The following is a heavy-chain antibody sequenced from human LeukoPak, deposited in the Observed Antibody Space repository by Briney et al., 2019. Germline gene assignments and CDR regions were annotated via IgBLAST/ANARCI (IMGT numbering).Heavy chain of an antibody. Sequence: VASVKVSCKASGGTFSSYAISWVRQAPGQGLEWMGGIIPIFGTANYAQKFQGRVTITTDESTSTAYMELSSLRSEDTAVYYCARGGHGYYYYYMDVWGKGTTVTVSS. CDR3: ARGGHGYYYYYMDV. V-gene: IGHV1-69*05. J-gene: IGHJ6*03. CDR2: IIPIFGTA. CDR1: GGTFSSYA.